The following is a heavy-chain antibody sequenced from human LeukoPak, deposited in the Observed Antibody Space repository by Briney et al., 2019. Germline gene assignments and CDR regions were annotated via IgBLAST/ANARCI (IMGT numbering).Heavy chain of an antibody. J-gene: IGHJ3*02. CDR3: ARGPMVVITALDAVNI. CDR1: GYTFTGYY. Sequence: ASVKVSCKASGYTFTGYYMHWVRQAPGQGLEWMGWINPNSGGTNYAQKFQGRVTMTRDTSISTAYMELSRLRSDDTAVYYCARGPMVVITALDAVNIWGQGKMVPVSS. D-gene: IGHD3-22*01. V-gene: IGHV1-2*02. CDR2: INPNSGGT.